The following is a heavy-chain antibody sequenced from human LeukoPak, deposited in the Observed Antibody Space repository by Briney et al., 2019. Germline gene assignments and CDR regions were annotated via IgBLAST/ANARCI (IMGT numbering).Heavy chain of an antibody. CDR2: FYHSGST. J-gene: IGHJ6*03. V-gene: IGHV4-59*08. Sequence: SETLSLTCSVSGGFNTHYYWSWIRQPPGKGLEWIGYFYHSGSTNYNPSLKSRVTISVDTSKSHFSLKLTSVTAADTAVYFCARQDRMAAHGYYYYIMDVWGRGTTVTVSS. D-gene: IGHD6-6*01. CDR1: GGFNTHYY. CDR3: ARQDRMAAHGYYYYIMDV.